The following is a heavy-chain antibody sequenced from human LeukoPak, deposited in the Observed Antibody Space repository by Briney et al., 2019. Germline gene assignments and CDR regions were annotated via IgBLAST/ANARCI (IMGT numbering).Heavy chain of an antibody. Sequence: GGSLRLSCAASGFTFSSYGMHWLRQAPGKGLEWVAVISYDGSNKYYADSVKGRFTISRDNSRNTLHLQMNSLRAEDTAVYSCAKASLRYFDWFSDYWGQGTLVTVSS. D-gene: IGHD3-9*01. CDR1: GFTFSSYG. CDR3: AKASLRYFDWFSDY. V-gene: IGHV3-30*18. J-gene: IGHJ4*02. CDR2: ISYDGSNK.